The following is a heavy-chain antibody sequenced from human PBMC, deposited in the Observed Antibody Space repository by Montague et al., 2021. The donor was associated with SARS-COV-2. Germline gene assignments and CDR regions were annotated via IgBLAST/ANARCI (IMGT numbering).Heavy chain of an antibody. Sequence: TLSLTCTVSGGSISSGSYYWSWIRQPAGKGLVWIVRIYTSGTTDYSFPLKSRVTISVDTSKNQFSLMLTSVTAAATAVYYCARAHSGSWAHLDNWGQGSLVTVSS. V-gene: IGHV4-61*02. CDR2: IYTSGTT. J-gene: IGHJ4*02. CDR3: ARAHSGSWAHLDN. CDR1: GGSISSGSYY. D-gene: IGHD5-12*01.